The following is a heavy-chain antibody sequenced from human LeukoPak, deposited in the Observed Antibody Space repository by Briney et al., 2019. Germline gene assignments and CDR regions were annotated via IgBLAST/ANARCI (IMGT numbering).Heavy chain of an antibody. CDR3: ARSINGYSYGHGGSEFDY. Sequence: GGSLRLSCAASGFTFSSYWMHWVRQAPGKGLVWVSRINSDGSSTSYADSVKGRFTISRDNAKNSLYLQMNSLRAEDTAVYYCARSINGYSYGHGGSEFDYWGQGTLVTVSS. CDR2: INSDGSST. V-gene: IGHV3-74*01. CDR1: GFTFSSYW. J-gene: IGHJ4*02. D-gene: IGHD5-18*01.